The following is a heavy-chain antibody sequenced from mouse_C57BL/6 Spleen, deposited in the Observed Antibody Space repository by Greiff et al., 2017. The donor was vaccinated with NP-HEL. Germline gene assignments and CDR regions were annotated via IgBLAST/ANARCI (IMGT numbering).Heavy chain of an antibody. D-gene: IGHD2-1*01. CDR2: ISSGGSYT. Sequence: EVQRVESGGDLVKPGGSLKLSCAASGFTFSSYGMSWVRQTPDKRLEWVATISSGGSYTYYPDSVKGRFTISRDNAKNTLYLQMSSLKSEDTAMYYCAREDGNPLLYAMDYWGQGTSVTVSS. CDR3: AREDGNPLLYAMDY. J-gene: IGHJ4*01. V-gene: IGHV5-6*01. CDR1: GFTFSSYG.